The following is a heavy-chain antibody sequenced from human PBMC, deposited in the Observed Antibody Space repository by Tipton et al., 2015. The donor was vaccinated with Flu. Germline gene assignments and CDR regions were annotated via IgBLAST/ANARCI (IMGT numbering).Heavy chain of an antibody. CDR1: GFTFSTYW. D-gene: IGHD2-21*01. J-gene: IGHJ4*02. Sequence: SLRLSCAASGFTFSTYWITWVRQAPGKGLEWVANINQDGSVKYYVDSVKGRFTISRDNAKNSLYLQMNSLRADDTAVYYCARQIGGGDCYWGQGALVTVSS. CDR3: ARQIGGGDCY. V-gene: IGHV3-7*03. CDR2: INQDGSVK.